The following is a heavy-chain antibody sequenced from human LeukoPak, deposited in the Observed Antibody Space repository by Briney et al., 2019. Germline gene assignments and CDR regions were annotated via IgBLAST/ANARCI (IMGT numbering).Heavy chain of an antibody. CDR3: SRHNSVGDIALWFDP. V-gene: IGHV1-46*01. CDR1: GYTFIKHW. D-gene: IGHD1-26*01. Sequence: GASVKVSCKASGYTFIKHWMHWVRQAPGQGLEWVGLINPTGSATLYAQKFQGRVTLTRDMSTNTDYMELRSLKSEDTAVYYCSRHNSVGDIALWFDPWGQGTLVTVSS. J-gene: IGHJ5*02. CDR2: INPTGSAT.